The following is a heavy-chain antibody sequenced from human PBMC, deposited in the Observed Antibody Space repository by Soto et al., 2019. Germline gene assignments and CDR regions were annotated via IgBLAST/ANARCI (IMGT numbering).Heavy chain of an antibody. CDR1: GGTFSSYA. CDR3: AGGILPDNWFDP. J-gene: IGHJ5*02. V-gene: IGHV1-69*06. D-gene: IGHD3-16*01. Sequence: SVKVSCKASGGTFSSYAISWVRQAPGQGLEWMGGIIPIFGTANYAQKFQGRVTITADKSTSTAYMELSSLGSEDTAVYYCAGGILPDNWFDPWGQGTLVTVSS. CDR2: IIPIFGTA.